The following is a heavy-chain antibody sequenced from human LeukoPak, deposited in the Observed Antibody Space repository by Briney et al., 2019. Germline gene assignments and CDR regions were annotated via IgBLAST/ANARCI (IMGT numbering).Heavy chain of an antibody. CDR1: GFTFSSYA. CDR3: ARSRYDYIWGIDY. J-gene: IGHJ4*02. CDR2: ISGSGGST. D-gene: IGHD3-16*01. Sequence: PGGSLRLFCAASGFTFSSYAMSWVRQAPGKGLEWVSAISGSGGSTNYADSVKGRFTISRDNAKNTLYLQMNSLRDEDTAVFYCARSRYDYIWGIDYWGQGTLVTISS. V-gene: IGHV3-23*01.